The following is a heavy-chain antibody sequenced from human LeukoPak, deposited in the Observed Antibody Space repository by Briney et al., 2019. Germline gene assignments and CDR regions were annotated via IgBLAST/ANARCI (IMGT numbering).Heavy chain of an antibody. Sequence: PGGSLRLSCAASGFTFSSYAMSWVRQPPGKGLVWVSRINVEGTGTDYADSVRGRFTISRDNAKNTLYLQMNSLTAEDTAIYYCVRSMGGSDDLWGQGTLVSVSS. CDR3: VRSMGGSDDL. D-gene: IGHD6-19*01. V-gene: IGHV3-74*01. CDR1: GFTFSSYA. J-gene: IGHJ5*02. CDR2: INVEGTGT.